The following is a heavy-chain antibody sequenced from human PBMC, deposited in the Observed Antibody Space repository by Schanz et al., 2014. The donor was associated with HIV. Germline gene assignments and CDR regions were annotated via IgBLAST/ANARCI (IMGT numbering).Heavy chain of an antibody. CDR3: AKDWARTAGYCFHY. J-gene: IGHJ4*02. CDR1: GFIFNDFA. V-gene: IGHV3-9*01. CDR2: ISWNSGSI. Sequence: VQLVESGGGVVRPGKSLRLSCAASGFIFNDFALHWVRQAPGKGLEWVSTISWNSGSIAYADSVKGRFTISRDNAKNSLYLQMNSLRAEDTAFYYCAKDWARTAGYCFHYWGQGTLVTVSP. D-gene: IGHD3-9*01.